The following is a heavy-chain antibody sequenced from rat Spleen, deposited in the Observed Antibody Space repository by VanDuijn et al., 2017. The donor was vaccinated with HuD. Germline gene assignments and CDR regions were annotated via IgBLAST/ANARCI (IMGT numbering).Heavy chain of an antibody. Sequence: EVQLVESGGGLVQPGRSMKLSCAASGFTFSNFDMAWVRQTPTKGLEWVASINFDGSGTYYRDSVKGRFTFSRDNAKNTVYLQMDSLRSEDTATYYCARLAMGITDYFDYWGQGVMVTVSS. D-gene: IGHD1-9*01. CDR1: GFTFSNFD. CDR3: ARLAMGITDYFDY. CDR2: INFDGSGT. J-gene: IGHJ2*01. V-gene: IGHV5-25*01.